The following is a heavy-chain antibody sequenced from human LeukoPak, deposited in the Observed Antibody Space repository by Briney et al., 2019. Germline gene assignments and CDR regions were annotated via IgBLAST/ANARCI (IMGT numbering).Heavy chain of an antibody. Sequence: ASVKVSCTASGYRFISNYIQWVRQAPGLGPEWMGWMHPGNGNTRYAEKFQGRVTMTRDTSINTAYMDLSRLRSDDTAVYYCAREGSYCVGGDCYSFDFWGQGTLITVSS. J-gene: IGHJ4*02. V-gene: IGHV1-2*02. D-gene: IGHD2-21*02. CDR3: AREGSYCVGGDCYSFDF. CDR2: MHPGNGNT. CDR1: GYRFISNY.